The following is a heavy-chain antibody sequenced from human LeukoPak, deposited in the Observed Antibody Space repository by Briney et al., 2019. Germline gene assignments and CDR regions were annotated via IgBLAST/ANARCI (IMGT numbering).Heavy chain of an antibody. D-gene: IGHD2-21*01. CDR1: GYSFTSYW. CDR2: IYPGDSDT. V-gene: IGHV5-51*01. CDR3: ATYPPSETYYFDY. J-gene: IGHJ4*02. Sequence: KRGESLKISCKGSGYSFTSYWIGWVRQMPGKGLEWMGIIYPGDSDTRYSPSFQGQVTISVDKSINTAYLQWSSLKASDTAMYYCATYPPSETYYFDYWGQGTLVTVSS.